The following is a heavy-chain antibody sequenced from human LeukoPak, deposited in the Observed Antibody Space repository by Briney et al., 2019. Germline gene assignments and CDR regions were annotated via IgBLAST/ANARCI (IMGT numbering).Heavy chain of an antibody. CDR2: INHSGST. Sequence: SQTLSLTCTVSGGSISSGGYYWSWIRQHPGKGLEWIGEINHSGSTNYNPSLKSRVTISVGTSKNQFSLKLSSVTAADTAVYYCARDRDIVVVPAAHNYYGMDVWGQGTTVTVSS. CDR3: ARDRDIVVVPAAHNYYGMDV. D-gene: IGHD2-2*01. CDR1: GGSISSGGYY. V-gene: IGHV4-31*03. J-gene: IGHJ6*02.